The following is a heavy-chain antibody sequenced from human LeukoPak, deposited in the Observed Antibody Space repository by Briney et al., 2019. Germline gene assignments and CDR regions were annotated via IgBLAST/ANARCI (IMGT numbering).Heavy chain of an antibody. Sequence: YPGGSLRLSCAASGFTFSSYSMNWVRQAPGKGLEWVSFISSSSSTIYYADSVKGRFTISRDNAKNSLYLQMNSLRAEDTAVYYYARDPYSGSYYMDVWGKGTTVTVSS. J-gene: IGHJ6*03. D-gene: IGHD1-26*01. CDR3: ARDPYSGSYYMDV. CDR1: GFTFSSYS. CDR2: ISSSSSTI. V-gene: IGHV3-48*01.